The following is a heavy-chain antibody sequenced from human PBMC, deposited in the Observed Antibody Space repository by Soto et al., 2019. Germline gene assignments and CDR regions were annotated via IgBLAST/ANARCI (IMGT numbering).Heavy chain of an antibody. V-gene: IGHV3-7*01. D-gene: IGHD3-10*01. J-gene: IGHJ4*02. CDR2: IKQDGSEK. Sequence: PGGSLRLSCAASGFTLSSNWMSWVRQAPGKGLEWVANIKQDGSEKYYVDSVKGRFTISRDNAKNSLYLQMNSLRAEDTAVYYCARDSDGYNGYDYFDYWGQGTLVTVSS. CDR1: GFTLSSNW. CDR3: ARDSDGYNGYDYFDY.